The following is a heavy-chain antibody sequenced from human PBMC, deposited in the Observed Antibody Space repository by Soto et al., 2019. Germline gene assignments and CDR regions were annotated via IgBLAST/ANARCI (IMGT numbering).Heavy chain of an antibody. V-gene: IGHV3-9*01. D-gene: IGHD3-22*01. CDR2: TSWNSGSI. J-gene: IGHJ5*02. Sequence: GGSLRLSCAASGFTFDDYARHWVRQAPGKGLEWVSGTSWNSGSIGYADSVKGRFTISRDNAKNSLYLQMNSLRAEDTALYYCAKGYYYDSSGYMAPTGFDPWGQGTLVTVSS. CDR3: AKGYYYDSSGYMAPTGFDP. CDR1: GFTFDDYA.